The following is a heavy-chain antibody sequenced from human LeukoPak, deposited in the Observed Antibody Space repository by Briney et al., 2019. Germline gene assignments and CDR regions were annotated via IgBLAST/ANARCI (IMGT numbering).Heavy chain of an antibody. D-gene: IGHD1-1*01. CDR2: IHKDGSEI. Sequence: GRSLRLSCEASGFTFNKNFMSWVSQAPGKGLEWVADIHKDGSEIKYVDSVKGRFTSARDNDKNLLHLQRKRLRGEDTDVYDCVRIGVATGQRNYPDYWGQGTLVTVSS. V-gene: IGHV3-7*01. CDR3: VRIGVATGQRNYPDY. CDR1: GFTFNKNF. J-gene: IGHJ4*02.